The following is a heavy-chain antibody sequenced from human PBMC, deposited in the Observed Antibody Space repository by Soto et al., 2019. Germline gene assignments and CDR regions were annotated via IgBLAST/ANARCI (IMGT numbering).Heavy chain of an antibody. Sequence: EVQLVESGGGLVQPGRSLRLSCAASGFTFDDYAMHWVRQAPGKGLEWVSGISWNSGSIGYAHSVKGRFTISRDNAKNSLYLQMNSLRAEDTALYYCAKAYSSASGSGMDVWGQGTTVTVSS. CDR3: AKAYSSASGSGMDV. V-gene: IGHV3-9*01. CDR1: GFTFDDYA. J-gene: IGHJ6*02. CDR2: ISWNSGSI. D-gene: IGHD6-6*01.